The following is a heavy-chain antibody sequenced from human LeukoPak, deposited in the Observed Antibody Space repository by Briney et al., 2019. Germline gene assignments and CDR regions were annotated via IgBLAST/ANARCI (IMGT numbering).Heavy chain of an antibody. CDR3: ARRVAVARRDAFDI. J-gene: IGHJ3*02. D-gene: IGHD6-19*01. CDR2: ISSYNGNT. CDR1: GYTFTSYG. V-gene: IGHV1-18*01. Sequence: ASVKVSCKASGYTFTSYGISWVRQAPGQGLEWMGWISSYNGNTNYARKFQGRVTMSTDTSTGTAYMELRSLRSDDTAVYYCARRVAVARRDAFDIWGQGTMVTVSS.